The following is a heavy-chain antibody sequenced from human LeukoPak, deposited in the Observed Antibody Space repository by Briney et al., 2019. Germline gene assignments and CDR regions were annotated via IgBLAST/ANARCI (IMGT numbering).Heavy chain of an antibody. D-gene: IGHD3-10*01. J-gene: IGHJ4*02. CDR1: GFTFSSYA. Sequence: GGSLRLSCAASGFTFSSYAMSWVRQAPGKGLEWVSAISGSGGSTYYADSVKGRFTISRDNSKNTLYLQKNSLRAEDTAVYYCATSYYPLNYFDYWGQGTLATVSS. CDR2: ISGSGGST. CDR3: ATSYYPLNYFDY. V-gene: IGHV3-23*01.